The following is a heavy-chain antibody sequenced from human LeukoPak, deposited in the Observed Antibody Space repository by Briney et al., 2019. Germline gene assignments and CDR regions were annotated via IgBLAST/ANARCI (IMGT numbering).Heavy chain of an antibody. J-gene: IGHJ4*02. Sequence: SETLSLTCTVSGGSISSYYWGWIRQPPGKGLEWIGSIYYSGSTYYNPSLKSRVTISVDTSKNQFSLKLSSVTAADTAVYYCAREANDYVWGSYAYWGQGTLVTVSS. V-gene: IGHV4-39*07. CDR2: IYYSGST. CDR1: GGSISSYY. D-gene: IGHD3-16*01. CDR3: AREANDYVWGSYAY.